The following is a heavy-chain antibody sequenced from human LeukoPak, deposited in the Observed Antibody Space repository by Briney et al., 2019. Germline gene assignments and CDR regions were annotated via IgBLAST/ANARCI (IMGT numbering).Heavy chain of an antibody. D-gene: IGHD5-18*01. CDR1: GYTFASYG. J-gene: IGHJ6*02. V-gene: IGHV1-18*01. CDR3: AGVSCGYNCHYAMDV. Sequence: ASVKVSCKASGYTFASYGISWLRQAPGQGLEWVGWVSAHSGNTKYAERVQGRASMTADTSTSTAYMELRSLRSDDTALYYCAGVSCGYNCHYAMDVWGQGTTVTVSS. CDR2: VSAHSGNT.